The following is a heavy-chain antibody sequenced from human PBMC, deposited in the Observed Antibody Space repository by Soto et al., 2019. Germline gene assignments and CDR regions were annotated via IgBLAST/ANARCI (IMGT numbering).Heavy chain of an antibody. Sequence: ASVKVSCKASGYTLTGYYMHWVRQAPGQGLEWMGWINPNSGGTNYAQKFQGRLTMTRDTSISTAYMELSRLRSDDTAVYYCARGSGPYYYGMDVWGQGTTVTVSS. J-gene: IGHJ6*02. CDR1: GYTLTGYY. V-gene: IGHV1-2*02. CDR3: ARGSGPYYYGMDV. D-gene: IGHD3-3*01. CDR2: INPNSGGT.